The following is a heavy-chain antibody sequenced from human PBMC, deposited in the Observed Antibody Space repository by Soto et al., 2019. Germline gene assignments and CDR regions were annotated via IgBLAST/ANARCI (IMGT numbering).Heavy chain of an antibody. CDR2: ISSSDSII. D-gene: IGHD3-22*01. V-gene: IGHV3-11*01. J-gene: IGHJ4*02. Sequence: QVQLVESGGGLVKPGGSLRLSCAASGFTFSDYYMSWIRQAPGKGLEWVSYISSSDSIIYYADSVKGRFTISRDNAKNSLYLQMKSLRAEDTAVYYCARDLCYYDRSGYFDYGGQGTLFNVSS. CDR3: ARDLCYYDRSGYFDY. CDR1: GFTFSDYY.